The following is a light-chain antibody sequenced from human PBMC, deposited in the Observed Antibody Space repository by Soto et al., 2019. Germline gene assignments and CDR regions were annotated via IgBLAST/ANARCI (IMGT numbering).Light chain of an antibody. CDR1: QFFLYISNNKNY. J-gene: IGKJ5*01. CDR2: WAS. Sequence: ILMTQSPDSLAVSLCEMSTINFNSSQFFLYISNNKNYLAWYQQKPGQPPRLLIYWASTRESGVPDRFSGSGSGTDFTLTISSLQAEDVAVYYCQQYYSSITFGQGTRLEIK. V-gene: IGKV4-1*01. CDR3: QQYYSSIT.